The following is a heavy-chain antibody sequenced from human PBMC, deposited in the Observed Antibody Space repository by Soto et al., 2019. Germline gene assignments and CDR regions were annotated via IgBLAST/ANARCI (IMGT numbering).Heavy chain of an antibody. CDR1: GYTFTGYY. D-gene: IGHD3-22*01. CDR3: AREATYYYDSSGYYPDY. Sequence: ASVKVSCKASGYTFTGYYMHRVRQAPGQGLEWMGWINPNSGGTNYAQKFQGRVTMTRDTSISTAYMELSRLRSDDTAVYYCAREATYYYDSSGYYPDYWGQGTLVTVSS. CDR2: INPNSGGT. V-gene: IGHV1-2*02. J-gene: IGHJ4*02.